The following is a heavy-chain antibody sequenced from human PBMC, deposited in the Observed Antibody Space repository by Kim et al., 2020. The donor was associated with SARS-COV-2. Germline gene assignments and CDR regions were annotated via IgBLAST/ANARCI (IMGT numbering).Heavy chain of an antibody. D-gene: IGHD4-17*01. J-gene: IGHJ4*02. Sequence: YYADSVKGRITIYRDNYKNTLDLQMNSLRAEDTAVYYCAKWLDFGGNSDYWGQGTLVTVSS. CDR3: AKWLDFGGNSDY. V-gene: IGHV3-30*02.